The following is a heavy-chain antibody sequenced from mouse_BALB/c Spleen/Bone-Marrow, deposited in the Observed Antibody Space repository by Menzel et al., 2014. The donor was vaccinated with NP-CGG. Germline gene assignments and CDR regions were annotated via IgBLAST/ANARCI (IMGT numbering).Heavy chain of an antibody. Sequence: EVKLMESGAELVKPGASVKLSCTASGFNIKDTYMHWVKQRPEQGLEWIGRIDPANGNTKYDPKFQGKATITADTSSNTAYLQLSSLTSEDTAVYCCARMIAAYWGQGTLVTVSA. V-gene: IGHV14-3*02. CDR3: ARMIAAY. D-gene: IGHD2-4*01. CDR2: IDPANGNT. CDR1: GFNIKDTY. J-gene: IGHJ3*01.